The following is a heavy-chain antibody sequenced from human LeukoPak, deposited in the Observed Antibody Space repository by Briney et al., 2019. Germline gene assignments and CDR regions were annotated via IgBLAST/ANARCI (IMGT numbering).Heavy chain of an antibody. D-gene: IGHD1/OR15-1a*01. J-gene: IGHJ4*02. CDR2: IYYSGST. V-gene: IGHV4-31*03. CDR1: GGSISSGGYY. CDR3: ARVFRTQTPRSRYFDY. Sequence: SETLSLTCTVSGGSISSGGYYWSWIRQHPGKGLEWIGYIYYSGSTYYNPSLKSRVTISVDTSKNQFSLKLSSVTAADTAVYYCARVFRTQTPRSRYFDYWGQGTLVTVSS.